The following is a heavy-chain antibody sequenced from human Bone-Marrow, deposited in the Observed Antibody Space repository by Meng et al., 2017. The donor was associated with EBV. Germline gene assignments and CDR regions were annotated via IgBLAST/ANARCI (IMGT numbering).Heavy chain of an antibody. CDR1: GYTFTSYG. J-gene: IGHJ4*02. V-gene: IGHV1-18*01. D-gene: IGHD2-15*01. Sequence: QVPLVQYGAEVKKPGASVKVSFKASGYTFTSYGISWVRQAPGQGLEWMGWISAYNGNTNYAQKLQGRVTMTTDTSTSTVYMELRSLRSDDTAVYYCASEGYCSGASCYSDYWGQGTLVTVSS. CDR3: ASEGYCSGASCYSDY. CDR2: ISAYNGNT.